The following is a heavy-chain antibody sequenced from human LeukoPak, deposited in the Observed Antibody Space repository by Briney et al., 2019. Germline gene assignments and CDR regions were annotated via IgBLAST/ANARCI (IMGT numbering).Heavy chain of an antibody. CDR3: ANDYRSGSFHDF. V-gene: IGHV3-23*01. CDR2: ISRREDYT. Sequence: GGSLRLSCAASGFAFSSYAMSWVRQPPRKGLQWVSVISRREDYTSYADSVKGRFTISRDNSKNTLYLQMNTLRAEDTAVYYCANDYRSGSFHDFWGQGTLVTVSS. J-gene: IGHJ4*02. D-gene: IGHD3-10*01. CDR1: GFAFSSYA.